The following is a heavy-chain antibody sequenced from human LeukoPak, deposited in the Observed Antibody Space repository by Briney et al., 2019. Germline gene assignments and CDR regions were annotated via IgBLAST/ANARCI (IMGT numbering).Heavy chain of an antibody. D-gene: IGHD2-15*01. CDR1: GGSISSSSYY. Sequence: PSETLSLTCTVSGGSISSSSYYWTWIRQPPGKGLEWIGEIYHSGSTNYNPSLKSRVTISVDKSKNQFSLKLSSVTAADTAVYYCARDLRRYCSGGSCYSGAFDIWGQGTMVTVSS. CDR2: IYHSGST. V-gene: IGHV4-39*07. J-gene: IGHJ3*02. CDR3: ARDLRRYCSGGSCYSGAFDI.